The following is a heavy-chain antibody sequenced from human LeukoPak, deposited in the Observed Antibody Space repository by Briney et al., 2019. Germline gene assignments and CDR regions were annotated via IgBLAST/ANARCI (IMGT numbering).Heavy chain of an antibody. Sequence: GGSLRLSCAASGFDFHNYVIHWVRQAPGKGLEWVAVISYAVNIKYYADSVKGRFTISRDSSSKTVFLQMNSLRTEDTAVYYCVREGYYESGSSPTFYFDYWGQGTLVTVSS. D-gene: IGHD3-10*01. CDR2: ISYAVNIK. V-gene: IGHV3-30-3*01. CDR3: VREGYYESGSSPTFYFDY. J-gene: IGHJ4*02. CDR1: GFDFHNYV.